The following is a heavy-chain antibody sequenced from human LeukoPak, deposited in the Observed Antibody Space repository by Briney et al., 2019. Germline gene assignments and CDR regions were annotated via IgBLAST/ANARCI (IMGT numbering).Heavy chain of an antibody. Sequence: GRSLRLSCATSGFTFDDYAMHWVRQAPGKGLEWVSGINWYGAIMGYADSVKGRFTISRDDAKHSLYLQMNSLRAEDTALYYCAKGVDYDILTGYSPIDYWGQGTLVTVSS. CDR3: AKGVDYDILTGYSPIDY. J-gene: IGHJ4*02. D-gene: IGHD3-9*01. CDR1: GFTFDDYA. V-gene: IGHV3-9*01. CDR2: INWYGAIM.